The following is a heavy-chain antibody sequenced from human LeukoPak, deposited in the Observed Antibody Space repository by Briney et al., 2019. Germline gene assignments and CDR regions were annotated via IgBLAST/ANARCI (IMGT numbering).Heavy chain of an antibody. CDR2: IYYSGST. J-gene: IGHJ1*01. Sequence: SETLSLTCTVSGGPISSYYWSWIRQPPGKGLEWLGYIYYSGSTNYNPSLKSRVTISVDTSKNQFSLKLSSVTAADTAVYYCARGQLASAAEYFQHWGQGTLVTVSS. CDR1: GGPISSYY. V-gene: IGHV4-59*01. D-gene: IGHD6-13*01. CDR3: ARGQLASAAEYFQH.